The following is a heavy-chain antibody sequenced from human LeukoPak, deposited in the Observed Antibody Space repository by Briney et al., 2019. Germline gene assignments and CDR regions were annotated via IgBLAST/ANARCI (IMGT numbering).Heavy chain of an antibody. CDR3: VRDWEWKAARNLFDP. CDR2: TSGDNVNT. D-gene: IGHD6-6*01. CDR1: GYTFTGYY. J-gene: IGHJ5*02. V-gene: IGHV1-18*04. Sequence: ASVKVSCKASGYTFTGYYMHWVRQARGQGLEWMGWTSGDNVNTYYAQKFLGRVIMTTDTSTTTAYMELRSLRPDDTAVYYCVRDWEWKAARNLFDPWGQGTRVTVSS.